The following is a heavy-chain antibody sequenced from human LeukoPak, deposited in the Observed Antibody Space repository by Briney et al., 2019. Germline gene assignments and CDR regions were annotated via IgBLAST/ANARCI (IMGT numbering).Heavy chain of an antibody. V-gene: IGHV1-2*02. CDR3: ARGGWSLGYCSSSSCLDWFDP. CDR1: RYTFTDYY. J-gene: IGHJ5*02. Sequence: ASVKVSCKASRYTFTDYYMHWVRQAPGQGLERMGWINPNSGGTNYAQKFQGRVTMTRDTSISTAYMELSRLRSGDTAVYYCARGGWSLGYCSSSSCLDWFDPWGQGTLVTVSS. CDR2: INPNSGGT. D-gene: IGHD2-2*01.